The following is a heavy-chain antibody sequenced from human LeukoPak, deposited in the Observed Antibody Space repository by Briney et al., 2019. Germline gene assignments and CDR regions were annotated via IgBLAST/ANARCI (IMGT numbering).Heavy chain of an antibody. D-gene: IGHD3-16*01. CDR3: ASLSPRGGGLDY. CDR2: ISSSSSYI. Sequence: GGSLRLSCAASGFTFSSYSMNWVRQAPGKGLEWVSSISSSSSYIYYADSVKGRFTISRDNAKNSLYLQMNSLRAEDTAVYYCASLSPRGGGLDYWGQGTLVTVSS. V-gene: IGHV3-21*01. J-gene: IGHJ4*02. CDR1: GFTFSSYS.